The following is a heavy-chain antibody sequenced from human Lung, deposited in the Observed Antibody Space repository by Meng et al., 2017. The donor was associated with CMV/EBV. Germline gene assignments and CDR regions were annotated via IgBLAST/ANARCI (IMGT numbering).Heavy chain of an antibody. D-gene: IGHD3-3*01. J-gene: IGHJ6*02. V-gene: IGHV3-48*03. CDR2: ISGSGDTT. CDR1: GFRFSSYV. CDR3: ARESGPMGGNYYYGLDV. Sequence: GGSXRLXCSASGFRFSSYVINWVRPTPGKGLEWVSYISGSGDTTNYADSVKGRFTISRDNAKNSLYLQMNSLRTEDAAVYYCARESGPMGGNYYYGLDVWXQGTTVTVSS.